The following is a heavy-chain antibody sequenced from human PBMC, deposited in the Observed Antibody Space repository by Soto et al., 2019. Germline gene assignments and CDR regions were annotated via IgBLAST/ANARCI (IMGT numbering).Heavy chain of an antibody. D-gene: IGHD2-2*01. J-gene: IGHJ6*02. CDR3: ARSLLDEYSSSWRSAYYGMDV. V-gene: IGHV1-2*02. CDR1: GFIFSAYY. Sequence: ASVKVSCKASGFIFSAYYIYRVRQAPGQGLEWIGWINPNSGGTNNAQKFQGRVTMTRDTSTSTVYMELSALISDDTAVYFCARSLLDEYSSSWRSAYYGMDVWGQGTTVTVSS. CDR2: INPNSGGT.